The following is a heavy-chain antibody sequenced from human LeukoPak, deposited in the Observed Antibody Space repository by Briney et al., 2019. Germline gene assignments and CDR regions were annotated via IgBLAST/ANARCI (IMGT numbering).Heavy chain of an antibody. CDR3: ARDFPRGNAFDI. D-gene: IGHD2-15*01. CDR1: GYTFTIYG. J-gene: IGHJ3*02. CDR2: ISAYNGNT. V-gene: IGHV1-18*01. Sequence: ASVKVSCKASGYTFTIYGISWVRQAPGQGLEWMGWISAYNGNTNYAQKLQGRVTMTTDTSTSTAYMELRSLRSDDTAVYYCARDFPRGNAFDIWGQGTMVTVSS.